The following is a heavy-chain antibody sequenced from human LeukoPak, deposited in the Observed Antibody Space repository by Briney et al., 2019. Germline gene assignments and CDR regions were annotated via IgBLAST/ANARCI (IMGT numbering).Heavy chain of an antibody. CDR3: ARAPPLYFDY. Sequence: SETLSLTCTVSGGSISTGDYYWSWIRQPAGKELEWIGRIYTSGDTIYNSSLKSRVTISVDTSKNQFSLKLSSVTAADTAVYYCARAPPLYFDYWGQGTLVTVSS. J-gene: IGHJ4*02. V-gene: IGHV4-61*02. CDR1: GGSISTGDYY. CDR2: IYTSGDT.